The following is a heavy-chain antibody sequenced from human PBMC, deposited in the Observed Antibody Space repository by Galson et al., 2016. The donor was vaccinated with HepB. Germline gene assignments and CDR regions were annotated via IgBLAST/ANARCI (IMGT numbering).Heavy chain of an antibody. D-gene: IGHD3-3*01. CDR1: GFTFSRYT. J-gene: IGHJ4*02. CDR3: ASQRRLDFWSGYLDY. Sequence: SLRLSCAASGFTFSRYTMHWVRQAPGKGLEWVAVISYDGGEKSYAESVKGRLTISRENSKNTPYRQMNSLGAEETAVYYCASQRRLDFWSGYLDYWGQGTLLTVSS. V-gene: IGHV3-30-3*01. CDR2: ISYDGGEK.